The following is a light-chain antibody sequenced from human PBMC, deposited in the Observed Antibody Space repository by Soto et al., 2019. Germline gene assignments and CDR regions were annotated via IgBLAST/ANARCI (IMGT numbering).Light chain of an antibody. CDR3: QQYTQYPWT. Sequence: DIQMTQSPSTLSASIGDRVTITCRASQGVNNWLAWYQQKPGKAPNLLIYEAFNLETGVPSRFSGRRSGTEFTLTISSLQPDDFATYYCQQYTQYPWTFGQGTKVEVK. V-gene: IGKV1-5*03. CDR1: QGVNNW. J-gene: IGKJ1*01. CDR2: EAF.